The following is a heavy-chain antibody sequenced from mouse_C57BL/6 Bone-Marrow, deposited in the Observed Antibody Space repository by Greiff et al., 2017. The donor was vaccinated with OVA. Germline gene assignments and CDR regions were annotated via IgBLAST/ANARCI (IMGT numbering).Heavy chain of an antibody. CDR2: IRLKSDNYAT. D-gene: IGHD1-1*01. J-gene: IGHJ2*01. CDR3: TGRITTVVAPFDY. CDR1: GFTFSNYW. Sequence: EVHLVESGGGLVQPGGSMKLSCVASGFTFSNYWMNWVRQSPEKGLEWVAQIRLKSDNYATHYAESVKGRFTISRDDSKSSVYLQMNNLRAEDTGIYYCTGRITTVVAPFDYWGQGTTLTVSS. V-gene: IGHV6-3*01.